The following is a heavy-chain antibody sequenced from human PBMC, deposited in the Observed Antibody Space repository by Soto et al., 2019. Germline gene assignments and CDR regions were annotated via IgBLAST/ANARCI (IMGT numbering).Heavy chain of an antibody. D-gene: IGHD3-3*01. V-gene: IGHV3-23*01. CDR3: AKVRWSKRYYYYGMDV. CDR1: GFTFSSYA. J-gene: IGHJ6*02. Sequence: GGSLRLSCAASGFTFSSYAMSWVRQAPGKGLEWVSAISGSGGSTYYADSVKGRFTISRDNSKNTLYLQMNSLRAEDTAVYYCAKVRWSKRYYYYGMDVWGQGTTVTVSS. CDR2: ISGSGGST.